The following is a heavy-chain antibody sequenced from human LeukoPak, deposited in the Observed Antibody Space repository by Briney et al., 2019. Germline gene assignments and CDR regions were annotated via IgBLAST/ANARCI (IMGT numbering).Heavy chain of an antibody. D-gene: IGHD6-19*01. CDR2: INPNSGGT. V-gene: IGHV1-2*02. CDR1: GYTFTDYY. Sequence: GASVKVSCKASGYTFTDYYLHWVRQAPGQGLEWMGWINPNSGGTNYAQEFQGRVTLTRDTSISTAYMEVSRLRSDDTAVYYCAREGSGWYGNFDYWGQGTLVTVSS. CDR3: AREGSGWYGNFDY. J-gene: IGHJ4*02.